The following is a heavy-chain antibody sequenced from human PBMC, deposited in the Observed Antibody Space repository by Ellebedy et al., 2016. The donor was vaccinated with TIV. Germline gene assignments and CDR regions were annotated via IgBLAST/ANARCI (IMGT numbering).Heavy chain of an antibody. J-gene: IGHJ5*02. V-gene: IGHV3-23*01. Sequence: GESLKISCAASGFTFSGYAMSWVRQAPGKGLEWVSGINAGGGKTYYEDSGKGRFTISRDNSKNTLYLQMNSLRDDDMAVYYCAGLPTVRIAREVGWFDAWGRGTLVTVSS. D-gene: IGHD6-13*01. CDR1: GFTFSGYA. CDR3: AGLPTVRIAREVGWFDA. CDR2: INAGGGKT.